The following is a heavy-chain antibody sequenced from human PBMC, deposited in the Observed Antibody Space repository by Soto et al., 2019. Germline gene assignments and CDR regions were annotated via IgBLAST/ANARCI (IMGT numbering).Heavy chain of an antibody. CDR3: AGHIGTDYYGGNAFDI. Sequence: QLQLQESGPGLVKPSETLSLTCTVSGGSISSSSYYWGWIRQPPGKGLEWIGSIYYSGSTYYKPSLKSRVTTSVDTSKNQFSLKLTSVTAADTAVYYCAGHIGTDYYGGNAFDIWGQGTMVTVSS. V-gene: IGHV4-39*01. CDR1: GGSISSSSYY. J-gene: IGHJ3*02. CDR2: IYYSGST. D-gene: IGHD3-10*01.